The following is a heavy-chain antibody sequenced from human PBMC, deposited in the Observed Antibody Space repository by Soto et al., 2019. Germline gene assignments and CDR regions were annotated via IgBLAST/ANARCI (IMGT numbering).Heavy chain of an antibody. Sequence: SVKVCCKVSGYTLTELSMHWVRQAPGKGLEWMGGFDPEDGETIYAQKFQGRVTMTEDTSTDTAYMELSSLRSEDTAVYYCATGGNCSSTSCYPDAFDIWGQGTMVTVSS. CDR1: GYTLTELS. D-gene: IGHD2-2*01. V-gene: IGHV1-24*01. CDR2: FDPEDGET. CDR3: ATGGNCSSTSCYPDAFDI. J-gene: IGHJ3*02.